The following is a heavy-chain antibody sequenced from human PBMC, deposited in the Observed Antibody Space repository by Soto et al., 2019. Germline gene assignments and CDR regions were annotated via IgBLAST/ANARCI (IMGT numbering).Heavy chain of an antibody. CDR3: AKVESLNYYDSSGYYYALDWFDP. CDR1: GTTFSSSA. Sequence: GGSLRLSCATSGTTFSSSAMSWVRQAPGKGLEWVSAISGNGGSTNYADSVKGRFTISRDKSKNTLYLQMDSLRAEDTAVYYCAKVESLNYYDSSGYYYALDWFDPWGQGTLVTVSS. J-gene: IGHJ5*02. CDR2: ISGNGGST. V-gene: IGHV3-23*01. D-gene: IGHD3-22*01.